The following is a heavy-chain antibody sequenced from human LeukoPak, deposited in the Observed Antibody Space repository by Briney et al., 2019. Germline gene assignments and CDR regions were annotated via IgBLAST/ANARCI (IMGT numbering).Heavy chain of an antibody. D-gene: IGHD4/OR15-4a*01. CDR3: ARRAGAYSHPYDY. J-gene: IGHJ4*02. CDR2: IKQDGSEK. V-gene: IGHV3-7*03. Sequence: GGSLRLSCAASGFTFSSYWMSWVRQAPGKGLEWVANIKQDGSEKYYVDSVKGRFTISRDNAKNSLYLQMNSLRAEDTAVCYCARRAGAYSHPYDYWGQGTLVTVSS. CDR1: GFTFSSYW.